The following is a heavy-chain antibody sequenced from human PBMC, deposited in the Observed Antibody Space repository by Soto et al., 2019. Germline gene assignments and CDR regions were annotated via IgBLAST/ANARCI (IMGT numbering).Heavy chain of an antibody. CDR1: GFTFTNYA. CDR2: ISGGGDGT. D-gene: IGHD6-19*01. J-gene: IGHJ3*02. Sequence: EVQLLESGGGLVQPGGSLRLSCAASGFTFTNYAMSWVRQAPGKGLEWVSTISGGGDGTYYADSVKGHFTISRDNSKNTLYLQMNSLRVEDTAIYYCANKGLGSLKTFCSGSGCHYAFDIWGQGTRVTVSS. V-gene: IGHV3-23*01. CDR3: ANKGLGSLKTFCSGSGCHYAFDI.